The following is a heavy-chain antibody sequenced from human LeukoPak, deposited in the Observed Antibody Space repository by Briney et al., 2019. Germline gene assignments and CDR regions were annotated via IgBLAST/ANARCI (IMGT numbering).Heavy chain of an antibody. D-gene: IGHD6-13*01. CDR1: GYTFTGYY. V-gene: IGHV1-2*02. CDR2: INPNSGGT. CDR3: ARDSRLFQQLVQNWFDP. Sequence: GASVKVSCKASGYTFTGYYMHWVRQAPGQGLEWMGWINPNSGGTNYAQKFQGRVTMTRDTSISTAYIELSRLRSDDTAVYYCARDSRLFQQLVQNWFDPWGQGTLVTVSS. J-gene: IGHJ5*02.